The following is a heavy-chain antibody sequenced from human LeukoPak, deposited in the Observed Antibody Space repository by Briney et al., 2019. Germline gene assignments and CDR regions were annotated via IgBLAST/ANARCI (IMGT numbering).Heavy chain of an antibody. Sequence: PGGSLRLSCAASGFAFNNACMSWVRQAPGKGLEWVGRIKSKTNGGTTDYAAPVKGRFIISRDDSKNTLYLQINSLKSEDTAVYYCSTEALRVTSDYYYYMDVWGKGTTVTVSS. D-gene: IGHD2-21*02. J-gene: IGHJ6*03. V-gene: IGHV3-15*01. CDR3: STEALRVTSDYYYYMDV. CDR2: IKSKTNGGTT. CDR1: GFAFNNAC.